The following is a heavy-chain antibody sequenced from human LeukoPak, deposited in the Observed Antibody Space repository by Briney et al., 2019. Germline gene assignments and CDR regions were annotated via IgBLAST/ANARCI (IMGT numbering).Heavy chain of an antibody. J-gene: IGHJ5*02. V-gene: IGHV1-46*01. Sequence: ASVKVSCMASGYTITNNYMHWVRQAAGQGLEWMGVIHPSGTGTSYAQKFQGRITMSRNTSTSTVYMELSSLRSEDTAFYYCATDHSMANTAWWFDPWGQGTLVTVSS. CDR2: IHPSGTGT. CDR1: GYTITNNY. D-gene: IGHD5-24*01. CDR3: ATDHSMANTAWWFDP.